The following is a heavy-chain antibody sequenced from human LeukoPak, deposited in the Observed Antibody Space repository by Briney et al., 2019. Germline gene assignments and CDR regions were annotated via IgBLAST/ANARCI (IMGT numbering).Heavy chain of an antibody. J-gene: IGHJ3*02. D-gene: IGHD5-18*01. CDR1: GGSNSSYY. CDR3: ARVREYNYVYDAFDI. CDR2: IYYSGNT. Sequence: SETLSLTCTVSGGSNSSYYWSWIRQPPGKGLEWIGYIYYSGNTNYNPSLKSRVTISVDTSKNQFSLKPSSVTAADTAVYYCARVREYNYVYDAFDIWGQGTMVTVSS. V-gene: IGHV4-59*01.